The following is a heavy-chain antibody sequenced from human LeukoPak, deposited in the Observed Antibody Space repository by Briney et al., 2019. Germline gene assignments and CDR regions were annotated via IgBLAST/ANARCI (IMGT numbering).Heavy chain of an antibody. J-gene: IGHJ4*02. Sequence: GGSLRLSCAASGFTFSSYVMSWVRQAPGKGLEWVSVISGSGDSTYYAGSVKGRFTISRDNSKTTLFLQMNSLRVEDAAVYYCAKVLRQWTRALVFDYWGQGTLVTVSS. D-gene: IGHD3-16*01. CDR3: AKVLRQWTRALVFDY. CDR1: GFTFSSYV. CDR2: ISGSGDST. V-gene: IGHV3-23*01.